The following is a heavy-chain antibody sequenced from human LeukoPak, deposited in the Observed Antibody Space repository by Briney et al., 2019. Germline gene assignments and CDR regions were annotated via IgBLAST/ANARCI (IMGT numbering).Heavy chain of an antibody. J-gene: IGHJ5*02. CDR3: ARVKRTTFNWFDP. CDR1: GYTFTSYE. V-gene: IGHV1-8*01. D-gene: IGHD1-1*01. Sequence: GASVKVSCKASGYTFTSYEINWVRQATGQGLEWMGWLNPNSGNTGYAQKFQGRVTMTRNTSTSTAYMELSSLRSEDTAVYYCARVKRTTFNWFDPWGQGTLVTVSS. CDR2: LNPNSGNT.